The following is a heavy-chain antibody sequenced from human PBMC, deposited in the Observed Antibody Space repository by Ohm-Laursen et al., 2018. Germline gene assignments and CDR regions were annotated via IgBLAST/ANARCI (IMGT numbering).Heavy chain of an antibody. V-gene: IGHV3-66*01. CDR1: GFTVSTEY. CDR2: IHSDGTT. CDR3: TRVWELSHDY. D-gene: IGHD1-26*01. J-gene: IGHJ4*02. Sequence: GSLRLSCAAPGFTVSTEYMSWVRQAPGMRLECVSLIHSDGTTYYADSVKGRFTSTRDNSKNMLYLQMNDLRAEDTGLYYCTRVWELSHDYWGQGTLVTVSS.